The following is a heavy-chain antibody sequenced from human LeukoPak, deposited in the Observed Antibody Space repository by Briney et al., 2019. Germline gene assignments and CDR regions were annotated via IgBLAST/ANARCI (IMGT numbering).Heavy chain of an antibody. CDR1: GFTFSSYW. V-gene: IGHV3-7*01. D-gene: IGHD6-19*01. CDR3: ARGGGWYAGDY. CDR2: IKQDGSEK. J-gene: IGHJ4*02. Sequence: GGSLRLSCVASGFTFSSYWMTWFRQAPGKGLEWVAHIKQDGSEKYYVDSVKGRFTISRDNAKNSLYLQMNGLRAEDTAVHYCARGGGWYAGDYWGQGTLVTVSS.